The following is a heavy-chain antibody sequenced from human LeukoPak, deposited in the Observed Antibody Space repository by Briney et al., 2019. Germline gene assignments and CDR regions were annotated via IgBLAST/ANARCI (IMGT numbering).Heavy chain of an antibody. CDR2: INWNGGST. D-gene: IGHD4-17*01. V-gene: IGHV3-20*04. J-gene: IGHJ3*02. CDR3: ARDGTTKYGDYPEIDAFDI. Sequence: PGGSLRLSCAASGFTFDDYGMSWVRQAPGKGVEWVSGINWNGGSTGYADSVKGRFTISRDNAKNSLYLQMNSLRAEDTALYYCARDGTTKYGDYPEIDAFDIWGQGTMVTVSS. CDR1: GFTFDDYG.